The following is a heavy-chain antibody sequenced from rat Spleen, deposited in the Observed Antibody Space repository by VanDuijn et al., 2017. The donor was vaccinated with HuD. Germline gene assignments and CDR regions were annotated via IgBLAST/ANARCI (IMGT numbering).Heavy chain of an antibody. CDR3: TSLSMDA. Sequence: EVQLVESGGGLVQPGRSMKHSCAALGFTFSNYYMAWVRQAPTKGLEWVASISYEGSSTYHGDSVKGRFTISRDNAKSTLYLQMNSLRSEDTATYYCTSLSMDAWGQGASVTVSS. J-gene: IGHJ4*01. CDR2: ISYEGSST. CDR1: GFTFSNYY. V-gene: IGHV5-22*01.